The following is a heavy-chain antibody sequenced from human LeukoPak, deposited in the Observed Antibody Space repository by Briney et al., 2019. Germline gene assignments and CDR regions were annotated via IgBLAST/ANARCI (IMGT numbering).Heavy chain of an antibody. V-gene: IGHV1-46*01. CDR3: ARSAWILGSCDY. CDR2: INPSGTGT. D-gene: IGHD5-18*01. Sequence: ASVKVSCKASGYTITNNYMHWVRQAPGQGLEWMGVINPSGTGTSYAQKFQGRVTMTRDTSTSTLYMELSSLRSEDTAFYYCARSAWILGSCDYWGQGTLVTVSS. CDR1: GYTITNNY. J-gene: IGHJ4*02.